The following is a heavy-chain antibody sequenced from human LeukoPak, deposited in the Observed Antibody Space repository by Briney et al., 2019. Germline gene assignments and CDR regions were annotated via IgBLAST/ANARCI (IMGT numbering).Heavy chain of an antibody. CDR3: ARRAPYYYDSSGYPNPLFDY. J-gene: IGHJ4*02. Sequence: KDGESLKISCKGSGYSFTSYWIGWVRQMPGKGLEWMGIIYPGDSDTRYSPSFQGQVTISADKSISTAYLQWSSLKASDTAMYYCARRAPYYYDSSGYPNPLFDYWGQGTLVTVSS. CDR2: IYPGDSDT. V-gene: IGHV5-51*01. CDR1: GYSFTSYW. D-gene: IGHD3-22*01.